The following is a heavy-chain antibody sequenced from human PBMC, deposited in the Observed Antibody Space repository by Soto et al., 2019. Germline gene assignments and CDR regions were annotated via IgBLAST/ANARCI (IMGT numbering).Heavy chain of an antibody. CDR3: AGDQGYSSSWETVYYYYYGMDF. D-gene: IGHD6-13*01. J-gene: IGHJ6*02. V-gene: IGHV3-21*01. Sequence: GGSLRLSCAASGFTFSSYSMNWVRQAPGKGLEWVSSISSSSSYIYYADSVKGRFTISRDNAKNSLYLQMNSLRAEDTAVYYCAGDQGYSSSWETVYYYYYGMDFWGQGTTVTVSS. CDR1: GFTFSSYS. CDR2: ISSSSSYI.